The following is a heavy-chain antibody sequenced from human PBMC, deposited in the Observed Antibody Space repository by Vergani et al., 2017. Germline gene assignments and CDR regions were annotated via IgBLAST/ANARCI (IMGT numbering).Heavy chain of an antibody. V-gene: IGHV3-11*04. Sequence: QVQLVESGGGVVQPGRSLRLSCAASGFTFSDYYMSWIRQAPGKGLEWVSYISSSGSTIYYADSVKGRFTISRDNAKNSLYLQMNSLRAEDTAVSYCARVVDPVYYYYMNVWGKGTTVTVSS. CDR1: GFTFSDYY. J-gene: IGHJ6*03. D-gene: IGHD3/OR15-3a*01. CDR3: ARVVDPVYYYYMNV. CDR2: ISSSGSTI.